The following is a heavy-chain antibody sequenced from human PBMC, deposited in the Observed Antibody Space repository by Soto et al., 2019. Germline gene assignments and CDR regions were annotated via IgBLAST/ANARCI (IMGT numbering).Heavy chain of an antibody. Sequence: EASVKVSCKASGYTFTSYAMHWVRQAPGQRLEWMGWINAGNGNTKYSQKFQGRVTITRDTSASTAYMELRSLRSDDTAVYYCARGPPIASRPFDYWGQGTLVTVSS. CDR1: GYTFTSYA. CDR3: ARGPPIASRPFDY. J-gene: IGHJ4*02. V-gene: IGHV1-3*01. D-gene: IGHD6-13*01. CDR2: INAGNGNT.